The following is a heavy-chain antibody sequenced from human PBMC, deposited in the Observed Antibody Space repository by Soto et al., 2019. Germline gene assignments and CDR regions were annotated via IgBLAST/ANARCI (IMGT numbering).Heavy chain of an antibody. J-gene: IGHJ4*02. CDR2: ISYDGSNK. Sequence: QVQLVESGGGVVQPGRSLRLSCAASGFTFSSYAMHGVRQAPGKGLEWVAVISYDGSNKYYADSVKGRFTISRDNSKNPLYRQMNSLRAADTAVYYGARDSKEWLSETDYWGQGTLVTVSS. CDR1: GFTFSSYA. CDR3: ARDSKEWLSETDY. D-gene: IGHD3-3*01. V-gene: IGHV3-30-3*01.